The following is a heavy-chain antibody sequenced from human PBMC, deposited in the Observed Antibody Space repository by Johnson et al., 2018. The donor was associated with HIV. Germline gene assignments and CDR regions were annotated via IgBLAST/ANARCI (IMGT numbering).Heavy chain of an antibody. Sequence: VESGGGVVQPGRSLRLSCAASGFTFDDYAMHWVRQAPGKGLEWVSGISWNSGSIGYADSVKGRFTISRDNAKNSLYLQMNSLRAEDTALYYCAKDIGRWLQILDAFDIWGQGTMVTVSS. D-gene: IGHD5-24*01. CDR3: AKDIGRWLQILDAFDI. CDR2: ISWNSGSI. J-gene: IGHJ3*02. V-gene: IGHV3-9*01. CDR1: GFTFDDYA.